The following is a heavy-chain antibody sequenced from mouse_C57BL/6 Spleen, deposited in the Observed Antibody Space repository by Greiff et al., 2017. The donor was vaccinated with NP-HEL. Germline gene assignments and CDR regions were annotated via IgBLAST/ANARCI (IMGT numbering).Heavy chain of an antibody. V-gene: IGHV1-64*01. CDR1: GYTFTSYW. Sequence: VQLQQPGAELVKPGASVKLSCKASGYTFTSYWMHWVKQRPGQGLEWIGMIHPNSGSTNYNEKFKSKATLTVDKSSSTAYMQLSSLTSEDSAVYYCARSGDYDGGYAMDYWGQGTSVTVSS. CDR3: ARSGDYDGGYAMDY. J-gene: IGHJ4*01. CDR2: IHPNSGST. D-gene: IGHD2-4*01.